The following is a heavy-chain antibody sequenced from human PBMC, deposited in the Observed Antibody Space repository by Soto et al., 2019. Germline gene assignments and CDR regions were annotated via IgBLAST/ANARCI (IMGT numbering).Heavy chain of an antibody. D-gene: IGHD3-3*01. CDR2: INHSGST. CDR3: ARESGYDFWSGYYMAYYYYGMDV. CDR1: GGSFSGYY. V-gene: IGHV4-34*01. Sequence: PSETLSLTCAVYGGSFSGYYWSWIRQPPGKGLEWIGEINHSGSTNYNPSLKSRVTISVDTSKNQFSLKLSSVTAADTAVYHCARESGYDFWSGYYMAYYYYGMDVWGQGTTVTVSS. J-gene: IGHJ6*02.